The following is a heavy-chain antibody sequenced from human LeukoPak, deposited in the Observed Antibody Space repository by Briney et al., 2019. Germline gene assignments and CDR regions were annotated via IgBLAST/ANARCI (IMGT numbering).Heavy chain of an antibody. D-gene: IGHD2-21*02. CDR1: GGSFSGYY. J-gene: IGHJ4*02. CDR2: INHSGST. CDR3: ARGPPYIVVVTGIGFFDY. V-gene: IGHV4-34*01. Sequence: SETLSHTCAVYGGSFSGYYWSWIRQPPGKGLEWIGEINHSGSTNYNPSLKSRVTISVDTSKNQFSLKLSSVTAADTAVYYCARGPPYIVVVTGIGFFDYWGQGTLVTVSS.